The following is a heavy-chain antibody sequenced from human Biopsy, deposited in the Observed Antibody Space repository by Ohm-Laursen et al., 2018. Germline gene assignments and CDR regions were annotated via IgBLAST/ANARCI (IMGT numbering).Heavy chain of an antibody. CDR2: IYTIGDT. CDR1: GASMTGYF. Sequence: SDTLSLTCTVSGASMTGYFWTWVRQPAGKGLEWIGHIYTIGDTTYNPSLESRVTMSLDTSKNQFSLKMTSLTAADTAVYFCAREDEGLLRAPDLWGQGTMVTVSS. J-gene: IGHJ3*01. V-gene: IGHV4-4*07. CDR3: AREDEGLLRAPDL. D-gene: IGHD3-16*01.